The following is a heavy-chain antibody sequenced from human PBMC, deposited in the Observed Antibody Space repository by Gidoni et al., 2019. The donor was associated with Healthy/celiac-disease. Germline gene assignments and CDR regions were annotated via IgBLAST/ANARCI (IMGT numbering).Heavy chain of an antibody. D-gene: IGHD3-22*01. V-gene: IGHV4-4*07. CDR3: AREQYYYDSSGYGDYDYYGMDV. Sequence: QVQLQESGPGLVKPSETLSLTCTVSGGSISSYAWSWIRQPAGTGLEWIGRIYTSGSTNYNPSLKSRVTMSVDRSKNQFSLKLSSVTAADTAVYYCAREQYYYDSSGYGDYDYYGMDVWGQGTTVTVSS. J-gene: IGHJ6*02. CDR1: GGSISSYA. CDR2: IYTSGST.